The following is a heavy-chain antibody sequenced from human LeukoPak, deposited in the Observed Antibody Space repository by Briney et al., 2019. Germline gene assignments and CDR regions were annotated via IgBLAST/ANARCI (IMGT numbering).Heavy chain of an antibody. D-gene: IGHD5-12*01. CDR1: GGSISSGDYY. Sequence: SETLSLTRSVSGGSISSGDYYWSWIRQHPGKGLEWIGYIHYSGSTYYNPSLKSRVSISVSTSKNRFSLQLSSVTAADTAVYYCARVIGYDQLDYWGQGTLVTVSS. V-gene: IGHV4-31*03. CDR3: ARVIGYDQLDY. J-gene: IGHJ4*02. CDR2: IHYSGST.